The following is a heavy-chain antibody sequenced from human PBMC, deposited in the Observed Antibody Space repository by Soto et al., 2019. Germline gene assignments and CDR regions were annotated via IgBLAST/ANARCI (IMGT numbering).Heavy chain of an antibody. D-gene: IGHD3-22*01. CDR1: GGSISTTNW. Sequence: VQLQESGPGLVKPSGTLSLTCTVSGGSISTTNWWSWVRQSPGKGLAWIGEILHIGSTNYNPSLKSRVTISIDKSKNQFSLRLSSVNAADTAVYYCASGFDSDGLYNGGHPWGQGTLVSVSS. CDR3: ASGFDSDGLYNGGHP. V-gene: IGHV4-4*02. CDR2: ILHIGST. J-gene: IGHJ5*02.